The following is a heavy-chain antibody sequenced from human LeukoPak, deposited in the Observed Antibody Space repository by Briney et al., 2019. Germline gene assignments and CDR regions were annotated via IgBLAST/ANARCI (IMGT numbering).Heavy chain of an antibody. CDR1: GDSISSGDYY. V-gene: IGHV4-61*02. D-gene: IGHD3-10*01. Sequence: SSETLSLTCTVSGDSISSGDYYWSWIRQPAGKGLEWIGRIYTSGSTNYNPSLKSRVTMSVDTSKNQFSLKLSSVTAADTAVYYCAREGLTMVRGVIYWTPISINAFDIWGQGTMVTVSS. CDR2: IYTSGST. J-gene: IGHJ3*02. CDR3: AREGLTMVRGVIYWTPISINAFDI.